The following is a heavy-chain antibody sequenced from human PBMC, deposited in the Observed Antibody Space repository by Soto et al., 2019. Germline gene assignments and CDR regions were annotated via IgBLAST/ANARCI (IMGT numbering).Heavy chain of an antibody. Sequence: ASVKVSCRASGYTFTGYNMHWVRQAPGQGLEWMGWINPNTGGTNYAQMFQGRITLTRDTSISTAYMDLTRLRSDDTAVYYCARDLEWEVPRNYFGYWGQGTLVTVSS. CDR1: GYTFTGYN. J-gene: IGHJ4*02. CDR2: INPNTGGT. V-gene: IGHV1-2*02. D-gene: IGHD3-3*01. CDR3: ARDLEWEVPRNYFGY.